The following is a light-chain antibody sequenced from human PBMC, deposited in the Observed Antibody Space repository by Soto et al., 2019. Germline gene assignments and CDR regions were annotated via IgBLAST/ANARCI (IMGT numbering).Light chain of an antibody. V-gene: IGKV3-15*01. CDR1: QSVSSN. Sequence: EIVMTQSPATLSVSPGERATLSCWASQSVSSNLAWYQQKPGQAPRLLIYGASTRATGIPARFSGSGSGTEFTLTISSLQSEDFAVHDCQQYNNWPPGTFGQGTKVEIK. J-gene: IGKJ1*01. CDR3: QQYNNWPPGT. CDR2: GAS.